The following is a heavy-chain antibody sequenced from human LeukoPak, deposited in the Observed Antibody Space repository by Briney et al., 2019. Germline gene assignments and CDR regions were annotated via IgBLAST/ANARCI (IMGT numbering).Heavy chain of an antibody. CDR3: ATQTPTVDAFDI. D-gene: IGHD4-11*01. V-gene: IGHV4-34*01. Sequence: SETLSLTCAVYGGSFSGYYWSWIRQPPGKGLEWIGEINHSGSTNYNPSLKSRVTISVDTSKNQFSLKLSSVTAADTAVYYCATQTPTVDAFDIWGQGTMVTVSS. CDR2: INHSGST. J-gene: IGHJ3*02. CDR1: GGSFSGYY.